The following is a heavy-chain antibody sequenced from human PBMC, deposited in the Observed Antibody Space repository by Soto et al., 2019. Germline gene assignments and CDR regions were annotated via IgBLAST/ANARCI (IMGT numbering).Heavy chain of an antibody. D-gene: IGHD1-26*01. Sequence: GSLRLSCAASGFSFSVYSMSWVRQAPGKGLEWVSSIGSDSIDIYYADSLKGRLTITRDNADNSLSLEMSTLRAEDTAVYYCARDQGVVGSSYFDYWGQGTLVTVSS. J-gene: IGHJ4*02. CDR3: ARDQGVVGSSYFDY. CDR1: GFSFSVYS. V-gene: IGHV3-21*01. CDR2: IGSDSIDI.